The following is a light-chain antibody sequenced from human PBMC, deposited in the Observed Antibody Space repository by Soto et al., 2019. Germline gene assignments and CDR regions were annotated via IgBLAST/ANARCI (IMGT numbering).Light chain of an antibody. CDR1: SSDVGSYNL. J-gene: IGLJ1*01. CDR2: EGT. Sequence: QSALTQPASVSGSPGQSITISCTGTSSDVGSYNLVSWYQQHPGKAPKLMIYEGTKRPSGISNRFSGSKSGNTASLTISGLQAENEADYYCCSYAGRSAYVFGDGTKLTVL. V-gene: IGLV2-23*01. CDR3: CSYAGRSAYV.